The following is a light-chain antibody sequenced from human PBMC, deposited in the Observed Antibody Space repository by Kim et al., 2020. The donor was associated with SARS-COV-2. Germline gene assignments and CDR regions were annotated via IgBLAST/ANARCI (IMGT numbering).Light chain of an antibody. Sequence: SSELTQDPAVSVALGQTVRITCQGDSLRNYYASWYQQQPGQAPVLVLFGKNNRPSGIPDRFSGSKSGNTDSLTITGAQAEDEADYYCNSRDSSGNHLVFG. CDR2: GKN. J-gene: IGLJ3*02. V-gene: IGLV3-19*01. CDR3: NSRDSSGNHLV. CDR1: SLRNYY.